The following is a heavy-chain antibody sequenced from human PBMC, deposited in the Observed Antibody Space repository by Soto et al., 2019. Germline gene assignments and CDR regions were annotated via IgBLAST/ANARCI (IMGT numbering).Heavy chain of an antibody. CDR2: IYYSGST. Sequence: QVQLQESGPGLVKPSETLSLTCTVSGGSISSYYWSWIRQPPGKGLEWIGYIYYSGSTNYNPSLKSRVTISVDTSKTQFSLKLSSVTAADTAVYYCARHGAPGIAAADNWYFDLWGRGTLVTVSS. CDR3: ARHGAPGIAAADNWYFDL. CDR1: GGSISSYY. D-gene: IGHD6-13*01. V-gene: IGHV4-59*08. J-gene: IGHJ2*01.